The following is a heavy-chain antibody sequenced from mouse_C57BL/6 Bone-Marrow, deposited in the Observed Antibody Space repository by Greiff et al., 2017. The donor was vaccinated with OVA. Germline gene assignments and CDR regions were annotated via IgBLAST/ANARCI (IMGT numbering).Heavy chain of an antibody. CDR1: GYTFTDHT. V-gene: IGHV1-78*01. CDR3: ASGYGYEGLFAY. D-gene: IGHD2-2*01. Sequence: QVQLQQSDAELVKPGASVKISCKVSGYTFTDHTIPWMKQRPEQGLEWIGYIYPRDGSTKYNEKFKGKATLTADKSSSTAYMQLNSLTYEDAAVDFCASGYGYEGLFAYWGQGTLVTVSS. J-gene: IGHJ3*01. CDR2: IYPRDGST.